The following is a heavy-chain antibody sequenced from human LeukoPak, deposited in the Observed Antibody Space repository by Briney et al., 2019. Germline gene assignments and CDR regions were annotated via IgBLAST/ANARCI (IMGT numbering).Heavy chain of an antibody. V-gene: IGHV5-51*01. CDR1: GYSFTSYW. CDR2: IYPGDSDT. CDR3: ARRGYYDSSGYYFFDY. Sequence: GESLKISCKGSGYSFTSYWIGWMRQMTGKGLEWMGIIYPGDSDTRYSPSFQGQVTISADKSISTAYLQWSSLKASDTAMYYCARRGYYDSSGYYFFDYWGQGTLVTVSS. D-gene: IGHD3-22*01. J-gene: IGHJ4*02.